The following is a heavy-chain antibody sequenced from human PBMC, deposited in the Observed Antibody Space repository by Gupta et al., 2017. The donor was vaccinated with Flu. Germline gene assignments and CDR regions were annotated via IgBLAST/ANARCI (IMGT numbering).Heavy chain of an antibody. Sequence: ISWVRQAPGQGLEWMGRIIPIFGTTNYAQKFQGRVTITADESTSTAYMELSSLKSEDTAVYYCARGTGYSSSWYESYYWGQGTLVTVSS. V-gene: IGHV1-69*15. J-gene: IGHJ4*02. CDR2: IIPIFGTT. CDR3: ARGTGYSSSWYESYY. D-gene: IGHD6-13*01.